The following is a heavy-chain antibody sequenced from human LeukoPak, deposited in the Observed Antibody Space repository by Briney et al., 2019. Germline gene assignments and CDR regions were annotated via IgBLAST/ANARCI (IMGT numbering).Heavy chain of an antibody. CDR2: ISGSGAGT. Sequence: TGGSLRLSCAASGFTFSSYAMSWVRQAPGKGLEWVAGISGSGAGTYYADSVKGRFTISRDNAKNSLYLQMNSLRAEDTAVYYCARDVAGHDYWGQGTLVTVSS. V-gene: IGHV3-23*01. CDR1: GFTFSSYA. CDR3: ARDVAGHDY. D-gene: IGHD6-19*01. J-gene: IGHJ4*02.